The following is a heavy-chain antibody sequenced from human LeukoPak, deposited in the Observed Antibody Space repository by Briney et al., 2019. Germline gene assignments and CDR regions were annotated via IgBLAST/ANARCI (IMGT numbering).Heavy chain of an antibody. D-gene: IGHD3-16*01. V-gene: IGHV3-23*01. Sequence: GGSLRLSCAASGFTFSSYAMSWVRQAPGKGLEWVSAISGSGGSTYYADSVKGRFTTSRDNSKNTLYLQMNSLRAEDTAVYYCAKGRDYDYFFDYWGQGTLVTVSS. J-gene: IGHJ4*02. CDR3: AKGRDYDYFFDY. CDR1: GFTFSSYA. CDR2: ISGSGGST.